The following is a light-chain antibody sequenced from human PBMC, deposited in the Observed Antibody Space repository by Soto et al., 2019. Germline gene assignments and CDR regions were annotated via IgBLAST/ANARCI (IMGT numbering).Light chain of an antibody. V-gene: IGKV1-5*01. J-gene: IGKJ1*01. CDR2: DAS. CDR3: QQYRSYST. Sequence: DIQMTQSPSTLSASVGDRVTITCRASQSISSWLAWFQQKPGKAPKLLMYDASSLESGVPSRFSGSGSGTEFTLTISSLQPDDFATYYCQQYRSYSTFGRGTKVDIK. CDR1: QSISSW.